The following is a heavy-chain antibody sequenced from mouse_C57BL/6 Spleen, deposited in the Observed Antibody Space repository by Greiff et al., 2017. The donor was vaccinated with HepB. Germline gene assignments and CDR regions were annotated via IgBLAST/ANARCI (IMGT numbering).Heavy chain of an antibody. D-gene: IGHD2-1*01. CDR3: ARAPYGNYGYAMDY. V-gene: IGHV1-39*01. CDR1: GYSFTDYN. J-gene: IGHJ4*01. Sequence: VHVKQSGPELVKPGASVKISCKASGYSFTDYNMNWVKQSNGKSLEWIGVINPNYGTTSYNQKFKGKATLTVDQSSITAYMQLNSLTSEDSAVYYGARAPYGNYGYAMDYWGQGTSVTVSS. CDR2: INPNYGTT.